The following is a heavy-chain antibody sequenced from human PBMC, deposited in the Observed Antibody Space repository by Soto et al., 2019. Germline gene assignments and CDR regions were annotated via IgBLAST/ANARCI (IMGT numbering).Heavy chain of an antibody. CDR3: ARIADCSTTSCSFPSRFHIRGYYYYYGLDV. CDR2: ISAYNGNS. J-gene: IGHJ6*02. V-gene: IGHV1-18*01. Sequence: VQLVQSGAEVKKPGASVKVSCKASGYTFTSYGISWVRQAPGQGLEWVGWISAYNGNSNYAQKYHGRVTMTTDTSTNTAYMEMSSLRSDDTAVYYCARIADCSTTSCSFPSRFHIRGYYYYYGLDVWGQGTTVTVSS. CDR1: GYTFTSYG. D-gene: IGHD2-2*01.